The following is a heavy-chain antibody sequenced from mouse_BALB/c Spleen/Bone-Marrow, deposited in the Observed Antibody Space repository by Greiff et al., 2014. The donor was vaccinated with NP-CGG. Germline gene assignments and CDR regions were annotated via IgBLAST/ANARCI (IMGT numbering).Heavy chain of an antibody. CDR2: ISPSTGNT. J-gene: IGHJ1*01. CDR1: GYTFTTYW. Sequence: QVQLQQSGAELAKPGASVKMSCKASGYTFTTYWIHWVKQRPGQGLEWIGYISPSTGNTEYNQKFRDRATLTADKSSSTPYMQLSSLTSEDSAVYYCARGLRDWYSDVWGAGTTVTVSS. CDR3: ARGLRDWYSDV. V-gene: IGHV1-7*01. D-gene: IGHD2-4*01.